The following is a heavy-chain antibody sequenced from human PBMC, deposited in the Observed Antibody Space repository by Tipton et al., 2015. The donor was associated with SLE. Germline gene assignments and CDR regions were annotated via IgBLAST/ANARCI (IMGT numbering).Heavy chain of an antibody. J-gene: IGHJ4*02. V-gene: IGHV4-61*10. CDR3: ARAYCGGDCYLFDY. D-gene: IGHD2-21*01. CDR1: GGSITSGSYY. CDR2: IYYSGST. Sequence: TLSLTCTVSGGSITSGSYYWSWIRQPAGKGLEWIGYIYYSGSTNYNPSLKSRVTISVDTSKNQFSLKLSSVTAADTAVYYCARAYCGGDCYLFDYWGQGTLVTVSS.